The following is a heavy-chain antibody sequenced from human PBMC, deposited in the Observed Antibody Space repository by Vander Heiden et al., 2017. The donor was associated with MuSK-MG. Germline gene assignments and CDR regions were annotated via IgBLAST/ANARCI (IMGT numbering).Heavy chain of an antibody. D-gene: IGHD3-10*01. J-gene: IGHJ4*02. CDR3: ARGVPRGGAGSGFDY. Sequence: QVQLVQSGAEVKQPGASVKVSCKASGYTFTGHYMPWVRQAPGQGPEWMGWINPNSGATYYAQTLQGRVTMTRDTSVTTANMEVTRLKSDDTAVYYCARGVPRGGAGSGFDYWGQGTLVTVSS. V-gene: IGHV1-2*02. CDR2: INPNSGAT. CDR1: GYTFTGHY.